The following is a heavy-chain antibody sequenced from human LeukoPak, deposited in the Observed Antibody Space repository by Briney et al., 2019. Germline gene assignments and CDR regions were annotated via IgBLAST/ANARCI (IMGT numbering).Heavy chain of an antibody. Sequence: ASVKVSCKASGYTFTSYGISWVRQAPGQGLEWMGWISAYNGNTNYAQKLQGRVTMTTDTSTSTAYMELRSLRSDDTAVYYCARGWRNTIFGVVIARYFGYWGQGTLVTVSS. CDR3: ARGWRNTIFGVVIARYFGY. V-gene: IGHV1-18*01. CDR1: GYTFTSYG. D-gene: IGHD3-3*01. CDR2: ISAYNGNT. J-gene: IGHJ4*02.